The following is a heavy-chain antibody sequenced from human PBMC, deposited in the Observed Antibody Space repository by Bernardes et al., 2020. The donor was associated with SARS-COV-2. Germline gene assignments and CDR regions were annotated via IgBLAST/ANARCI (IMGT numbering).Heavy chain of an antibody. J-gene: IGHJ4*02. D-gene: IGHD6-13*01. CDR3: ARGGQQLVLRDY. CDR1: GFTFSSYA. V-gene: IGHV3-30*04. CDR2: ISYDGSNK. Sequence: SLRLSCAASGFTFSSYAMHWVRQAPGKGLEWVAVISYDGSNKYYADSVKGRFTISRDNSKNTLYLQMNSLRAEDTAVYYCARGGQQLVLRDYWGQGTLVTVSS.